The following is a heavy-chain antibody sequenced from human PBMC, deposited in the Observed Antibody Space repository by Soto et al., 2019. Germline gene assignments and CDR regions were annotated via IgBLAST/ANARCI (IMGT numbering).Heavy chain of an antibody. CDR2: ISAYNGNT. CDR1: GYTFTSYY. V-gene: IGHV1-18*04. J-gene: IGHJ5*02. D-gene: IGHD6-13*01. Sequence: GASVKVSCKASGYTFTSYYMHWVRQAPGQGLEWMGWISAYNGNTNYAQKLQGRVTMTTDTSTSTAYMELRSLRSDDTAVYYCARVGAIAAAVRNWFDPWGQGTLVTVSS. CDR3: ARVGAIAAAVRNWFDP.